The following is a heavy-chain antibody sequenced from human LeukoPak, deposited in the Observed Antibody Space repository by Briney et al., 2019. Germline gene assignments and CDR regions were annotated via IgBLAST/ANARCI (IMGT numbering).Heavy chain of an antibody. CDR1: GFTFSSYD. J-gene: IGHJ4*02. V-gene: IGHV3-30*18. CDR3: AKERKNYSDY. Sequence: GGSLRLSCAASGFTFSSYDMHWVRQALGKGLEWVAVISYDGSNKYYADSVKGRFTISRDNSKNTLYLQMNSLRAEDTAVYYCAKERKNYSDYWGQGTLVTVSS. CDR2: ISYDGSNK.